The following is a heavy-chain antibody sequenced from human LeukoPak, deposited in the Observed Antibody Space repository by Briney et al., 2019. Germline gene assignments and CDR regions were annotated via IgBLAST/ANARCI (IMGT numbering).Heavy chain of an antibody. CDR3: ARKPIVNSAWYYFDY. J-gene: IGHJ4*02. CDR1: GGSVNSGTYY. CDR2: IYYSESA. D-gene: IGHD3-22*01. Sequence: SETLSLTCTVSGGSVNSGTYYWSWIRQPPGKGLEWIGNIYYSESAYYNPSLKSRVTMSVDTSKNQFSLKLSSVTAADTAVYYCARKPIVNSAWYYFDYWGQGTLVTVSS. V-gene: IGHV4-39*07.